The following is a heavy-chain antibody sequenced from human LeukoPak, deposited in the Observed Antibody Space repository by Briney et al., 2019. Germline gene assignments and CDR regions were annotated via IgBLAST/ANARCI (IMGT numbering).Heavy chain of an antibody. CDR3: ARDPEGFIIAVAPEPYTDY. D-gene: IGHD6-19*01. J-gene: IGHJ4*02. CDR2: INPNSGGT. CDR1: GYTFTGYY. V-gene: IGHV1-2*02. Sequence: GASVKVSCKASGYTFTGYYMHWVRQAPGQGLEWMGWINPNSGGTNYAQKFQGRVTMTRDTSISTAYMELSRLRSDDTAVYYCARDPEGFIIAVAPEPYTDYWGQGTLVTVSS.